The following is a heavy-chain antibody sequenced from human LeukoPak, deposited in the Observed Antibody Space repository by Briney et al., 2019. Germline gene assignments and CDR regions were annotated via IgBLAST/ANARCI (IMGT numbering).Heavy chain of an antibody. CDR1: GGSFSGYY. CDR2: INHSGST. CDR3: AREIGVVVAGHDAFDI. V-gene: IGHV4-34*01. D-gene: IGHD2-15*01. J-gene: IGHJ3*02. Sequence: SETLSLTCAVYGGSFSGYYWSWIRQPPGKGLEWIGEINHSGSTNYNPSLTSRVTISVDTSKNQFSLKLSSVTAADTAVYYCAREIGVVVAGHDAFDIWGQGTMVTVSS.